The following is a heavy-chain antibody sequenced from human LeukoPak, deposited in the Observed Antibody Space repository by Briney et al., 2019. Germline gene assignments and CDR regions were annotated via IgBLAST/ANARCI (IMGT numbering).Heavy chain of an antibody. Sequence: SGTLSLTCAVSGGSISSSNWWSWVRQPPGKGLEWIGEIYHSGSINYNPSLKSRVTISVDTSKNQFSLKLSSVTAADTAVYYCARSIRYFDWLPKYYFDYWGQGTLVTVSS. D-gene: IGHD3-9*01. V-gene: IGHV4-4*02. CDR2: IYHSGSI. CDR1: GGSISSSNW. CDR3: ARSIRYFDWLPKYYFDY. J-gene: IGHJ4*02.